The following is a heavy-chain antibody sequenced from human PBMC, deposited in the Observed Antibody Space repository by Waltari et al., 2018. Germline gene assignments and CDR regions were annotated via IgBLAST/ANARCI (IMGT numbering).Heavy chain of an antibody. V-gene: IGHV1-24*01. D-gene: IGHD2-21*01. Sequence: QVQVVQSGAEVKKPGASVRVSCRVPRYTFTGFSINWVRHAPGKGLAWMGVFEPKNGKHLYTEQFQGTVTLTEDTSTNTAYMELSSLRSEDTAVYYCTLCERYVVVEFQYHHYIDVWGQGTTVTVSS. CDR2: FEPKNGKH. CDR3: TLCERYVVVEFQYHHYIDV. CDR1: RYTFTGFS. J-gene: IGHJ6*02.